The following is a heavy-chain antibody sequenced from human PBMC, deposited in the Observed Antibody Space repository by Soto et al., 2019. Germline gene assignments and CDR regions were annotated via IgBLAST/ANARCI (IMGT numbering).Heavy chain of an antibody. J-gene: IGHJ6*02. D-gene: IGHD6-19*01. V-gene: IGHV6-1*01. CDR2: TYYRSRWYN. CDR1: GESVSSNSAA. CDR3: ARVGVYSSGWTPSDYYYYYGMDV. Sequence: AQTLSLTCAISGESVSSNSAACNWIRQSPSRGLEWLGRTYYRSRWYNDYAVSVKSRITINPDTSKNQFSLQLNSVTPEDTAVYYCARVGVYSSGWTPSDYYYYYGMDVWGQGTTVTVSS.